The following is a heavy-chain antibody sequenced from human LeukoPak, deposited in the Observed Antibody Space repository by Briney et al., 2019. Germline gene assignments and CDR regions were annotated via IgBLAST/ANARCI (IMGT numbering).Heavy chain of an antibody. J-gene: IGHJ4*02. Sequence: GGSLRLSCAASGFTVSTNYMSWVRQAPGQGLEWVASIKEDGSEKHYVDSVKGRFTISRDNGKNSLYLQMNSLRAEDTAVYYCARDSGWWRFDFWGQETLVTVSS. CDR3: ARDSGWWRFDF. CDR2: IKEDGSEK. D-gene: IGHD6-13*01. CDR1: GFTVSTNY. V-gene: IGHV3-7*03.